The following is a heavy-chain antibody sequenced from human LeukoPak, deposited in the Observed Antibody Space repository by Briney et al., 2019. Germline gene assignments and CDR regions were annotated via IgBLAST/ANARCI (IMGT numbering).Heavy chain of an antibody. CDR2: IKSNTDGGTT. CDR3: TTEPSSSF. Sequence: GGSLRLSCAASGFTFNDAWMNWVRQAPGKGLEWVGRIKSNTDGGTTDYAAPVKGRFTISRDDSKNTLYLQMNSLKTEDTAVYYCTTEPSSSFWGQGTLVTVSS. D-gene: IGHD6-6*01. V-gene: IGHV3-15*07. CDR1: GFTFNDAW. J-gene: IGHJ4*02.